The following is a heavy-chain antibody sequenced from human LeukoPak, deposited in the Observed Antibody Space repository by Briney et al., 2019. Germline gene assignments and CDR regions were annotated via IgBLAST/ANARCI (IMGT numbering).Heavy chain of an antibody. CDR1: GFSFSDYY. CDR3: AKDRYSSGWSDFDY. Sequence: GGSLRLSCAASGFSFSDYYLTWIRQAPGKGLEWVSYISGGGGTVDYADSVKGRFTISRDNSKNTLYLQMNSLRAEDTAVYYCAKDRYSSGWSDFDYWGQGTLVTVSS. V-gene: IGHV3-11*04. CDR2: ISGGGGTV. J-gene: IGHJ4*02. D-gene: IGHD6-19*01.